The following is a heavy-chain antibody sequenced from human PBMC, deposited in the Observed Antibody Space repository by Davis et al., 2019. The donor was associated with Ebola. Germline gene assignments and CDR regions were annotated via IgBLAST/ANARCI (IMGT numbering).Heavy chain of an antibody. CDR2: INPSGGST. Sequence: ASVKVSCKASGYTFTSYGISWVRQAPGQGLEWMGIINPSGGSTSYAQKFQGRVTMTRDTSTSTVYMELSSLRSEDTAVYYCARDFERGVVTATDAFDIWGQGTMVTVSS. CDR1: GYTFTSYG. CDR3: ARDFERGVVTATDAFDI. J-gene: IGHJ3*02. D-gene: IGHD2-21*02. V-gene: IGHV1-46*01.